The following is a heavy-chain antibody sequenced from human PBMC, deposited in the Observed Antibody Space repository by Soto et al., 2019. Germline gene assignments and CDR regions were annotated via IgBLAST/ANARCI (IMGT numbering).Heavy chain of an antibody. CDR2: ISNDGRNE. CDR3: ARDTVVVIAATREPLDY. V-gene: IGHV3-30*04. CDR1: GFAFSTYA. D-gene: IGHD2-15*01. J-gene: IGHJ4*02. Sequence: GGSLRLSCASSGFAFSTYAMHWVRQATGKGLEWVSVISNDGRNEYYADSVKGRFTISRDNSKNTLYLQMNSLRAEDTAMYYCARDTVVVIAATREPLDYWGQGTLVTVS.